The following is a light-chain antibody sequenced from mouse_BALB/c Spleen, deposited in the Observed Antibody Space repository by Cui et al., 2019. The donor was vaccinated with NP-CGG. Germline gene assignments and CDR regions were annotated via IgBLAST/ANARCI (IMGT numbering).Light chain of an antibody. Sequence: VVIQESALTTSPGETVTLTCRSRTGAVTTSNYANWVQEKPDHLFTGLIGGTNNRAPGVPARFSGSLIGDKAALTITGAQTEDEAIYFCALWYSNHWVFGGGTKLTVL. CDR3: ALWYSNHWV. V-gene: IGLV1*01. J-gene: IGLJ1*01. CDR2: GTN. CDR1: TGAVTTSNY.